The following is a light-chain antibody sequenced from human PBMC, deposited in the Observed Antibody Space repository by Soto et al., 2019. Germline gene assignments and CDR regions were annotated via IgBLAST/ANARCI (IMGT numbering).Light chain of an antibody. CDR1: SSNIGAGYD. CDR3: QSYDSTLSARYV. J-gene: IGLJ1*01. V-gene: IGLV1-40*01. CDR2: ANI. Sequence: VLTQPPSVSGAPCQRVTISCTGSSSNIGAGYDVHWYQQRPGAAPKLLISANINRPSGVPDRFSGSKSGTSASLAITGLQADDEGDYYCQSYDSTLSARYVFGTGTKVTVL.